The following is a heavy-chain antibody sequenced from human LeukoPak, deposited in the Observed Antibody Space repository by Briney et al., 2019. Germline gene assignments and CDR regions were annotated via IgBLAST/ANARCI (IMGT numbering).Heavy chain of an antibody. CDR1: GFTFDDYA. V-gene: IGHV3-9*01. CDR2: ISWNSGSI. J-gene: IGHJ4*02. CDR3: AKDIGYYYDSSGLDY. Sequence: PGGSLRLSCAASGFTFDDYAMHWVRQAPGKGLEWVSGISWNSGSIGYADSVKGRFTISRDNAKNSLYLQMNSLRAEDTALYYCAKDIGYYYDSSGLDYWGQGTLVTVSS. D-gene: IGHD3-22*01.